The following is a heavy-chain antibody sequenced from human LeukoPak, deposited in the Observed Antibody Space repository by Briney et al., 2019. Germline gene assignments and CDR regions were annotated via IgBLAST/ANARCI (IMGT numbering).Heavy chain of an antibody. CDR1: GFTVSSNY. D-gene: IGHD3-16*02. CDR3: ARGEELSGMDV. V-gene: IGHV3-53*01. CDR2: IYSGGST. J-gene: IGHJ6*02. Sequence: GGSLRLSCAASGFTVSSNYMSWVRQAPGKGLEWVSVIYSGGSTYYADSVKGRFTISRDNSKNTLFLQMNSLRAEDTAVYYCARGEELSGMDVWGQGTTVTVSS.